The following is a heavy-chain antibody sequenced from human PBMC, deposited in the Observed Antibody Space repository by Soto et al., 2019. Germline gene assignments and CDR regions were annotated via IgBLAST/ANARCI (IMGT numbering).Heavy chain of an antibody. Sequence: ASVKVSCKASGYTFTSYAMHWVRQAPGQRLEWMGWINAGNGNTKYSQKFQGRVTITRDTSASTAYMELSSLRSEDTAVYYCASDISYYDILDYWGQGTLVTVSS. CDR1: GYTFTSYA. CDR3: ASDISYYDILDY. J-gene: IGHJ4*02. V-gene: IGHV1-3*01. D-gene: IGHD3-9*01. CDR2: INAGNGNT.